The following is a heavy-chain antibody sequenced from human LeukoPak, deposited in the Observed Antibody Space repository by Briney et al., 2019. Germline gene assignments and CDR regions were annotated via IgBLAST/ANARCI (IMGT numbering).Heavy chain of an antibody. Sequence: PSETLSLTCAVSGDSISSPKWWSWVRRPPGKGLEWIGEVYHSGSANYNPSVKSRVTISVDKSKNQFSLRLTSATAADTAVYYCARDLRGIVAPPRWGQGTLVSVSS. CDR2: VYHSGSA. D-gene: IGHD2-15*01. CDR1: GDSISSPKW. V-gene: IGHV4-4*02. CDR3: ARDLRGIVAPPR. J-gene: IGHJ4*02.